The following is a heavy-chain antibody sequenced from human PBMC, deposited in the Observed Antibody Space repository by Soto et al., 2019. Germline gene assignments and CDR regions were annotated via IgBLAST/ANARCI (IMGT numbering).Heavy chain of an antibody. J-gene: IGHJ4*02. CDR1: GGTYSSYT. D-gene: IGHD3-10*01. V-gene: IGHV1-69*02. Sequence: QVQLVQSGAEVKKPGSSVKVSCKASGGTYSSYTIGRVRQAPGQGLEWMGRIIPILGIANYAQKFQGRVTITADKSTSTAYMELSSLRSEDTAVYYCARGHYGSGDYWGQGTLVTVSS. CDR3: ARGHYGSGDY. CDR2: IIPILGIA.